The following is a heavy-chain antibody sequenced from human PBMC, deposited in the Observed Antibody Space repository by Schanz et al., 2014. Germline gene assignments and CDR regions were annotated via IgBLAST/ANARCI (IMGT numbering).Heavy chain of an antibody. CDR3: ATQYCSGTTCYTDSWDH. D-gene: IGHD2-2*02. Sequence: DVRLVESGGGLVQPGGSLRLSCATSRLTFGNYWMSWVRQAPGKGLEWVANINQDGSQKYYVGSVKGRFTISRDNAKDSLYLQMTSLRAEDTAVYYCATQYCSGTTCYTDSWDHWGQGTLVTVSS. J-gene: IGHJ4*01. CDR2: INQDGSQK. CDR1: RLTFGNYW. V-gene: IGHV3-7*01.